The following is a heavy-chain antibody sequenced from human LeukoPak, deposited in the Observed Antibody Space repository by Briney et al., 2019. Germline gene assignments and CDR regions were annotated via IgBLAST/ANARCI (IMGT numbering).Heavy chain of an antibody. CDR2: ISVSGNT. V-gene: IGHV3-23*01. J-gene: IGHJ4*02. D-gene: IGHD2-21*01. Sequence: GGSLRLSCAASGFTFSSYGMHWVRQAPGKGLEWVSAISVSGNTYHADSVKGRFTISRDSSKNTLFLQMNSLRAGDAAVYYCXXXXXXXXSGAYCYPFDYWSQGTLVTVSS. CDR1: GFTFSSYG. CDR3: XXXXXXXXSGAYCYPFDY.